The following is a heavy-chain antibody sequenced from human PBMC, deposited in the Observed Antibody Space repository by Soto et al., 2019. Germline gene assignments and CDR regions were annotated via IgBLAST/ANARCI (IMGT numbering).Heavy chain of an antibody. V-gene: IGHV4-30-4*01. CDR2: IYYSGTT. CDR1: WDSISSGDYY. J-gene: IGHJ4*02. CDR3: ARDFKRYSSSPGALEY. Sequence: SETLSLTCTVSWDSISSGDYYWIWVRQSPGKGLEWIGCIYYSGTTYYNPSLETRLTMSVDTSKNQFSLRLSSVTAADTAMYFCARDFKRYSSSPGALEYWGQGTLVTVSS. D-gene: IGHD6-6*01.